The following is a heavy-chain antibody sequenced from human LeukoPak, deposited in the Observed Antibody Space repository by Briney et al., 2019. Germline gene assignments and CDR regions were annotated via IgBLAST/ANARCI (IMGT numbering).Heavy chain of an antibody. CDR2: ISGSGVST. J-gene: IGHJ4*02. CDR3: AREVVVAAAFDY. CDR1: GFTFSSYA. V-gene: IGHV3-23*01. Sequence: GGSLRLSCAASGFTFSSYAMSWVRQAPGKGLEWVSAISGSGVSTYYADSVKGRFTISRDNAKNSLYLQMNSLRAEDTAVYYCAREVVVAAAFDYWGQGTLVTVSS. D-gene: IGHD2-15*01.